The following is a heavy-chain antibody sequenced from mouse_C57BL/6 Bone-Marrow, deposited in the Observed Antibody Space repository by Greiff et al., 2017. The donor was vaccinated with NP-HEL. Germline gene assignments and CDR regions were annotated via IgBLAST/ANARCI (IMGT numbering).Heavy chain of an antibody. CDR1: GYAFSSYW. V-gene: IGHV1-80*01. D-gene: IGHD2-3*01. CDR3: ARDRGYYDYFDY. J-gene: IGHJ2*01. CDR2: IYPGDGDT. Sequence: QVQLKGSGAELVKPGASVKISCKASGYAFSSYWMNWVKQRPGKGLEWIGQIYPGDGDTNYNGKFKGKATLTADKSSSTAYMQLSSLTSEDSAVYFCARDRGYYDYFDYWGQGTTLTVSS.